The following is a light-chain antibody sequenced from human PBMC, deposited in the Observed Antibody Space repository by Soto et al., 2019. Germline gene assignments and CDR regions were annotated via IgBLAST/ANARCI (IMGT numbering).Light chain of an antibody. CDR2: EVS. CDR1: SSDIGVYNY. CDR3: YSYAGSNNNV. J-gene: IGLJ1*01. V-gene: IGLV2-8*01. Sequence: QSVLTPPPSASGSPGQSVTISCTGTSSDIGVYNYVSWYQQHPGRAPKVMIYEVSRRPSGVPDRFSGSKSGNTASLTVSGLQAEDEADYYCYSYAGSNNNVFGTGTKVTV.